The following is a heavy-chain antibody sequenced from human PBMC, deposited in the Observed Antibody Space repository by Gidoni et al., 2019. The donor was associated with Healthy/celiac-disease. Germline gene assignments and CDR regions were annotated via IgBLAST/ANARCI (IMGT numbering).Heavy chain of an antibody. V-gene: IGHV1-8*01. CDR2: MNPNSGNT. J-gene: IGHJ6*02. CDR3: ARGVRIAAAGIYYYYGLDV. Sequence: QVQLVQSGAEVKKPGASVKVSCKASGYTFTSYDINWVRQATGQGLEWMGWMNPNSGNTGYAQKFQGRVTMTRNTSISTAYMELSSLRSEDTAVYYCARGVRIAAAGIYYYYGLDVWGQGTTVTVSS. CDR1: GYTFTSYD. D-gene: IGHD6-13*01.